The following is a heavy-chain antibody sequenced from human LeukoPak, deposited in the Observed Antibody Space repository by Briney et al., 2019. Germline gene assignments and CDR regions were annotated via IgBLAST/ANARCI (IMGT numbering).Heavy chain of an antibody. CDR1: GGSISSSSYY. CDR2: IYYSGST. CDR3: ARMGPRIAVAVPFDY. J-gene: IGHJ4*02. D-gene: IGHD6-19*01. Sequence: SETLSLTCTVSGGSISSSSYYWGWIRQPPGKGREWIGSIYYSGSTYYNPSLKSRVTISVDTSKNQFSLKLSSVTAADTAVYYCARMGPRIAVAVPFDYWGQGTLVTVSS. V-gene: IGHV4-39*01.